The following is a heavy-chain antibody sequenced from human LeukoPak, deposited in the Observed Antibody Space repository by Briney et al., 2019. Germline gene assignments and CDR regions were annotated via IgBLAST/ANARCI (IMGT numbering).Heavy chain of an antibody. CDR1: GFTFSSYA. J-gene: IGHJ4*02. CDR2: ISGSGPYT. D-gene: IGHD2-2*03. Sequence: GGSLRLSCAASGFTFSSYAMSWVRQAPGKGLEWVSGISGSGPYTFYTDSVKGRFTISRDSSKDTLYLQMNSLRAEDTALYYCAKHGYCSGISCFFDFWGQGTLVTVSS. CDR3: AKHGYCSGISCFFDF. V-gene: IGHV3-23*01.